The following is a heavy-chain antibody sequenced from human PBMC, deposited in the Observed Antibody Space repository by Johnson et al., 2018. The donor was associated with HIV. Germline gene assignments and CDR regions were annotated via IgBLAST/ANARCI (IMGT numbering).Heavy chain of an antibody. D-gene: IGHD1-26*01. V-gene: IGHV3-30*03. J-gene: IGHJ3*01. Sequence: QMQLVESGGGLVQPGGSLRLSCAASGFTFSSYGMHWVRQAPGKGLEWVAVISYDGSNKYYADSVKGRFTISRDNSKNTLFLQMDSLRADDTAVYYCAREGVSGSYYDAFDLWGQGTMVTVSS. CDR1: GFTFSSYG. CDR2: ISYDGSNK. CDR3: AREGVSGSYYDAFDL.